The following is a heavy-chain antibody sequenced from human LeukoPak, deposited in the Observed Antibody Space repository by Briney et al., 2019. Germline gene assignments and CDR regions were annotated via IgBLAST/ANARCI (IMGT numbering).Heavy chain of an antibody. CDR2: INPRGDTT. Sequence: GASVKVSCKSSGYKFASYFIHWMRQAPGQGLEWMGIINPRGDTTTYAQKFQDRLTLTRDASTSTAYMELSSLRSDDTAVYYCARMYYDILTGYRYFDYWGQGTLVTVSS. CDR1: GYKFASYF. CDR3: ARMYYDILTGYRYFDY. V-gene: IGHV1-46*01. J-gene: IGHJ4*02. D-gene: IGHD3-9*01.